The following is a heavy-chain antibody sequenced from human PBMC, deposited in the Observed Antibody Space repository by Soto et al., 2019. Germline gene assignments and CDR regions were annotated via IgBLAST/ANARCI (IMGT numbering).Heavy chain of an antibody. D-gene: IGHD4-4*01. CDR1: GFTFSRYG. V-gene: IGHV3-33*01. CDR3: ARDPYSNYPPDY. CDR2: IWYDGRNQ. J-gene: IGHJ4*02. Sequence: PGGSLRLSCVASGFTFSRYGMHWVRQAPGKGLESVAVIWYDGRNQHYADSVKGRFTISRDDFKNTLYLQMNSLRAEDTAVYYCARDPYSNYPPDYWGQGTLVTVSS.